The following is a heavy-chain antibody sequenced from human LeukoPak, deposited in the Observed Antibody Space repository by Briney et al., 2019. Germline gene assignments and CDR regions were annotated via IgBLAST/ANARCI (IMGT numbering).Heavy chain of an antibody. J-gene: IGHJ6*03. D-gene: IGHD6-13*01. CDR3: AGQQLVFYYYYYMDV. CDR1: GGSISSGSYY. Sequence: SETLSLTCTVSGGSISSGSYYWSWIRQPAGKELEWIGRIYTSGSTNYNPSLKSRVTISVDTSKNQFSLKLSSVTAADTAVYYCAGQQLVFYYYYYMDVWGKGTTVTVSS. V-gene: IGHV4-61*02. CDR2: IYTSGST.